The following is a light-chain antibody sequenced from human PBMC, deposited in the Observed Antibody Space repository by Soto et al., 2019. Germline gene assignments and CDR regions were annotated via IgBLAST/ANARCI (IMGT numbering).Light chain of an antibody. J-gene: IGKJ5*01. Sequence: EIVLTQSPCTLSLSPGERATLSCRASQNVGGRFLAWYQQKPGQAPRLLINVASTRATGIPDRFSGSGSGTDFTLTISRLEPEDFAVYYCQQYGTSPIAFGQGTRLE. CDR2: VAS. CDR1: QNVGGRF. V-gene: IGKV3-20*01. CDR3: QQYGTSPIA.